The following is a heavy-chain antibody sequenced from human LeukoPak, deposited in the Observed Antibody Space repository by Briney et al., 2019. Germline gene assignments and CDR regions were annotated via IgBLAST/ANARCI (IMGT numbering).Heavy chain of an antibody. Sequence: PSETLSLTCAVSGYSISSGYYWGWIRQPPGKGLEWIGSIYHSGSTYYNPSLKSRITITVDTSKNQFSLKLSSVTAADTAVYYCARLRYYYDSSGYYYFDYWGQGTLVTVSS. D-gene: IGHD3-22*01. V-gene: IGHV4-38-2*01. J-gene: IGHJ4*02. CDR2: IYHSGST. CDR1: GYSISSGYY. CDR3: ARLRYYYDSSGYYYFDY.